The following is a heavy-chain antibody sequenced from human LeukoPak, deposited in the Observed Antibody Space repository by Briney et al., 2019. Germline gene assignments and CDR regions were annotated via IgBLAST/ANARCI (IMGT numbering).Heavy chain of an antibody. CDR2: ISGSGGST. V-gene: IGHV3-23*01. D-gene: IGHD6-13*01. Sequence: GGSLKLSLAALDFTFGSFPLAWFGQAPGKGLEWVSAISGSGGSTYYADSVKGRFTISRDNSKNTLYLQMNSLRAEDTAVYYCAHLREQLVRRWGQGTLVTVSS. CDR1: DFTFGSFP. J-gene: IGHJ4*02. CDR3: AHLREQLVRR.